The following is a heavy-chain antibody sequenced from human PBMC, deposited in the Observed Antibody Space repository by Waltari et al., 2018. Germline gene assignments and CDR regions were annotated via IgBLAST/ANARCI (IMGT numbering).Heavy chain of an antibody. J-gene: IGHJ3*02. D-gene: IGHD6-6*01. CDR3: ARARGSSGAFDI. CDR1: GYTFTSYA. CDR2: INAGNGNT. Sequence: QVQLVQSGAEVKKPGASVKVSCKASGYTFTSYAMHLVRQAPGQRLEWMGWINAGNGNTKYSQEFQGRVTITRDTSASTAYMELSSLRSEDMAVYYCARARGSSGAFDIWGQGTMVTVSS. V-gene: IGHV1-3*03.